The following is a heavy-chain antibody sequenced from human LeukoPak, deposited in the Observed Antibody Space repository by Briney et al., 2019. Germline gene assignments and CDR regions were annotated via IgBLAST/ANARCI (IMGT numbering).Heavy chain of an antibody. Sequence: GASVKVSCKASGYTFTSYDINWVRQATGQGLEWMGWMNPNSGNTGYAQKFQGRVTITRNTSISTAYMELSSLRSEDTAVYYCARDYGGNSGALDAFDIWGQGAMVTVSS. V-gene: IGHV1-8*01. CDR2: MNPNSGNT. D-gene: IGHD4-23*01. CDR1: GYTFTSYD. J-gene: IGHJ3*02. CDR3: ARDYGGNSGALDAFDI.